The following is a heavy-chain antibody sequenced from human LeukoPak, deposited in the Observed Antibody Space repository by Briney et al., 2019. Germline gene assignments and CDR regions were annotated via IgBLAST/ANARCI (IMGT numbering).Heavy chain of an antibody. CDR3: ARERNFIAVAGHNWFDP. CDR1: GYSISSGYY. J-gene: IGHJ5*02. V-gene: IGHV4-38-2*02. CDR2: IYHSGST. Sequence: SETLSLTCTVSGYSISSGYYWGWIRQPPGKGLEWIGSIYHSGSTYYNPSLKSRVTISVDTSKNQFSLKLSSVTAADTAVYYCARERNFIAVAGHNWFDPWGQGTLVTVSS. D-gene: IGHD6-19*01.